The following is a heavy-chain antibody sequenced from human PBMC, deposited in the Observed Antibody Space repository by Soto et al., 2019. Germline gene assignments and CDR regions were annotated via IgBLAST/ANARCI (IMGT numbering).Heavy chain of an antibody. D-gene: IGHD2-2*01. CDR1: GGSISSGGYY. J-gene: IGHJ6*02. Sequence: PSETLSLTCTVSGGSISSGGYYWSWIRQHPGKGLEWIGYIYYSGSTYYNPSLKSRVTISVDTSKNQFSLKLSSVTAADTAVYYCARRVLVPAAGALYYYYGMDVWGQGTTVTVSS. CDR2: IYYSGST. CDR3: ARRVLVPAAGALYYYYGMDV. V-gene: IGHV4-39*01.